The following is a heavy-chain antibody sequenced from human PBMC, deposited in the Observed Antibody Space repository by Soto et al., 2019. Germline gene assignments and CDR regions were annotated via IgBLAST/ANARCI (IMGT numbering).Heavy chain of an antibody. V-gene: IGHV3-33*01. Sequence: QVQLVESGGGVVQPGRSLRLSCAASGFTFSSYGMHWVRQAPGRGLEWVAVIWYDGSNKYYADSVKGRFTISRDNSKNTLYLQMNSLRAEDTAVYYCARGEGTFDYWGQGTLVTVSS. D-gene: IGHD1-1*01. J-gene: IGHJ4*02. CDR3: ARGEGTFDY. CDR2: IWYDGSNK. CDR1: GFTFSSYG.